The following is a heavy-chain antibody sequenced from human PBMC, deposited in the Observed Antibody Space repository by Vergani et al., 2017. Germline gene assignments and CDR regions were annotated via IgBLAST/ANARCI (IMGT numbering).Heavy chain of an antibody. CDR1: GFTFDDYA. CDR3: AKGVTMVPDYYYYYGMDV. Sequence: VQLVESGGGLVQPGRSLRLSCAASGFTFDDYAMHWVRQAPGKGLEWVAFIRYDGSNKYYADSVKGRFTISRDNSKNTLYLQMNSLRAEDTAVYYCAKGVTMVPDYYYYYGMDVWGQGTTVTVSS. V-gene: IGHV3-30*02. J-gene: IGHJ6*02. CDR2: IRYDGSNK. D-gene: IGHD3-10*01.